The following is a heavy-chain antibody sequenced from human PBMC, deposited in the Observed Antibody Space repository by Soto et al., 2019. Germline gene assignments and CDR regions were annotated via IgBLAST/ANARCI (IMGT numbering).Heavy chain of an antibody. Sequence: PSETLSLTCTVSGGSISRYYWSWIRQSPGKGLEWIGYMYNTGSTVYNPPFKSRVTISVDTSKNQFSLKLNSVTAADTAVYYCARDLWGYCGTDCYPLDVWGQGTTVT. CDR3: ARDLWGYCGTDCYPLDV. V-gene: IGHV4-59*01. CDR1: GGSISRYY. CDR2: MYNTGST. D-gene: IGHD2-21*02. J-gene: IGHJ6*02.